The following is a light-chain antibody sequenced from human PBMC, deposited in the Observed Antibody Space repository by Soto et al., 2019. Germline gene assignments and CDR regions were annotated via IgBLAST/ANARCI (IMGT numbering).Light chain of an antibody. CDR1: QSINTY. CDR3: QQRSVWPWT. J-gene: IGKJ1*01. CDR2: DAS. V-gene: IGKV3-11*01. Sequence: ETVLTQSPATLSLSPEEGATLSCRASQSINTYLAWYQQKPGQAPRLLIYDASKRATGIPARFSGSGSGTNFTLTISSLEPEDFAVFYCQQRSVWPWTFGQGTKVDIK.